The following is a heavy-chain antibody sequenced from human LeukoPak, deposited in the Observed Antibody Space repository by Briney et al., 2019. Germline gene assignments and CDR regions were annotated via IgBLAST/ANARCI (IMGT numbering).Heavy chain of an antibody. Sequence: ASVKVSCKASGGTFSSYAISWVRQAPGQGLEWMGGIIPIFGTANYAQKFQGRVTITTDESTSTAYMGLSSLRSEDTAVYYCASLGYCSSTSCPDWGQGTLVTVSS. CDR3: ASLGYCSSTSCPD. V-gene: IGHV1-69*05. J-gene: IGHJ4*02. D-gene: IGHD2-2*01. CDR1: GGTFSSYA. CDR2: IIPIFGTA.